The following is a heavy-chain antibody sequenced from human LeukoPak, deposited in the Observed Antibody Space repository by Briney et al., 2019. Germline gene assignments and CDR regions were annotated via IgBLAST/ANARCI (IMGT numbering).Heavy chain of an antibody. D-gene: IGHD3-22*01. CDR1: GYTFTGYY. CDR2: INPNSGGT. J-gene: IGHJ3*02. V-gene: IGHV1-2*02. Sequence: ASVKVSCKASGYTFTGYYMHWVRQAPGQGLEWMGWINPNSGGTNCAQKFQGRVTMTRDTSISTAYMELSRLRSDDTAVYYCARDPPYYYDREADAFDIWGQGTMVTVSS. CDR3: ARDPPYYYDREADAFDI.